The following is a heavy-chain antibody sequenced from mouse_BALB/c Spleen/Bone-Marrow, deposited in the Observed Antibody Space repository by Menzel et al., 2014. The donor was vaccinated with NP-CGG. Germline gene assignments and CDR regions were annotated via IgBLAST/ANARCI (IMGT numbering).Heavy chain of an antibody. J-gene: IGHJ1*01. CDR2: INPYNDGT. CDR3: ARDGNPYWYFDV. CDR1: GYTFTSYV. D-gene: IGHD2-1*01. Sequence: EVQLQQSGPELVKPGASVKMSCKASGYTFTSYVMHWVKQKPGQGLEWIGYINPYNDGTKYNEKFKGKATLTLDKSSSTAYMELSSLTSEDSAVYYCARDGNPYWYFDVWGAGTTVTVSS. V-gene: IGHV1-14*01.